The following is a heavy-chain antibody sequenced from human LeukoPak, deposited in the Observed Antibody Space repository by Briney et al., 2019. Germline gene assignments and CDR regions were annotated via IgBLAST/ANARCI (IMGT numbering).Heavy chain of an antibody. D-gene: IGHD3-10*01. J-gene: IGHJ4*02. V-gene: IGHV4-61*01. CDR2: IYYSGST. Sequence: SETLSLTCTVSGGSVSSGSYYWSWIRQPPGKGLEWIGYIYYSGSTNYNPSLKSRVTISVDTSKNQFSLRLSSVTAADTAMYYCARAPPSAPFDYWGRGILVTVSS. CDR1: GGSVSSGSYY. CDR3: ARAPPSAPFDY.